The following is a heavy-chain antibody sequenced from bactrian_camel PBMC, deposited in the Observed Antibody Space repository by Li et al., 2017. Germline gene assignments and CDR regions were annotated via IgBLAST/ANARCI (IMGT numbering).Heavy chain of an antibody. CDR3: ATGRDFGY. V-gene: IGHV3S1*01. CDR2: INSSGGT. D-gene: IGHD1*01. J-gene: IGHJ6*01. Sequence: HVQLVESGGGLVQPGGSLRLSCAVSGFTFSNYWMYWVRQAPGKGLEWVSSINSSGGTYYADSLKGRFTISRDNAKNTVYLQMNSLKSEDTALYYCATGRDFGYWGQGTQVTVS. CDR1: GFTFSNYW.